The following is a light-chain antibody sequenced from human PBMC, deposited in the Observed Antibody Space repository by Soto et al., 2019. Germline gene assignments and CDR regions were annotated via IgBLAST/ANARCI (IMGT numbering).Light chain of an antibody. CDR2: GNS. CDR3: QSYDNSLSVYV. J-gene: IGLJ1*01. V-gene: IGLV1-40*01. CDR1: SSNIGAGYY. Sequence: QSVLTQPPSVSGAPGQRVTISCTGSSSNIGAGYYVHWYQHLPTTAPKLLIYGNSDRPSGVPDRFSGSKSGTSASLAITGLQAEDEADYYCQSYDNSLSVYVFGTGTKLTVL.